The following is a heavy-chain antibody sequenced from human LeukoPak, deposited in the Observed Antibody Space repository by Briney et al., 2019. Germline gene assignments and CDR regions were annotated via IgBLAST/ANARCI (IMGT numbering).Heavy chain of an antibody. V-gene: IGHV1-69-2*01. D-gene: IGHD1-20*01. CDR2: VDPEDGET. CDR1: GYTFTDYY. CDR3: ATGDGITGPNNWLDP. J-gene: IGHJ5*02. Sequence: ASVKVSCKVSGYTFTDYYMHWVQQAPGKGLEWIGLVDPEDGETIYAEKFRGRVTITADTSTDTAYMELSSLRSEDTAVYYCATGDGITGPNNWLDPWGQGTLVTVSS.